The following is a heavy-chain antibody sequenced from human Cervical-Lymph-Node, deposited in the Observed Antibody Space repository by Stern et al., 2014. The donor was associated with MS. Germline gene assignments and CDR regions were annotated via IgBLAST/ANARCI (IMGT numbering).Heavy chain of an antibody. D-gene: IGHD1-7*01. CDR2: ISPDGRTT. CDR3: ARDRNWNYDY. V-gene: IGHV3-30*04. Sequence: VQLVESGGGVVQPGRSLRLSCAASGFTFGDHNMHWVRQAPGRGLEWLAIISPDGRTTYYADSVKGRFTSSRDNFKSTLYLQLNSLRPEDTAVYYCARDRNWNYDYWGQGTLVIVSS. J-gene: IGHJ4*02. CDR1: GFTFGDHN.